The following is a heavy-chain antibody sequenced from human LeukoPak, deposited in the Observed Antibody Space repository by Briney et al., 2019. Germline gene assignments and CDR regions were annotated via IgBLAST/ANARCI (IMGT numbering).Heavy chain of an antibody. V-gene: IGHV1-24*01. Sequence: ASVKVSCKVSGDTLTELSMHWVRQAPGKGPEWMGGLDPDDGETAYAQKFEGRLTMTEDTSTDTAYMELSRLKSKTTAVNYCAGRPLILLREIDLWGQGAMGTVSS. D-gene: IGHD3-9*01. CDR1: GDTLTELS. CDR2: LDPDDGET. J-gene: IGHJ3*01. CDR3: AGRPLILLREIDL.